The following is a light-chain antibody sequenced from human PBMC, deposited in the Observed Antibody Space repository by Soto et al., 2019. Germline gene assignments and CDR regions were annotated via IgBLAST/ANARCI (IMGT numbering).Light chain of an antibody. Sequence: QSVLTQPPSASGTPGQTVTISCSGSGSNIGENAVNWFQQDPGTAPKVLIYSNNQRPSGVPDRFSGSKSGTSASLAISGLQSEDEADYYCVAWDESLNGWVFGGGTKVTVL. CDR2: SNN. CDR1: GSNIGENA. V-gene: IGLV1-44*01. J-gene: IGLJ3*02. CDR3: VAWDESLNGWV.